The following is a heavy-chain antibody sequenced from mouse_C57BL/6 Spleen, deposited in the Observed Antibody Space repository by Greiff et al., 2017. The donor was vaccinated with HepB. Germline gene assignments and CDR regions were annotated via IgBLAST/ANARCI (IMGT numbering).Heavy chain of an antibody. CDR1: GYTFTDYN. Sequence: EVQLQQSGPELVKPGASVKMSCKASGYTFTDYNMHWVKQSHGKSLEWIGYINPNNGGTSYNQKFKGKASLTVNKSSSTAYMELRSLTSEDSAVYYCASTVVPVPWYFDVWGTGTTVTVSS. J-gene: IGHJ1*03. V-gene: IGHV1-22*01. D-gene: IGHD1-1*01. CDR2: INPNNGGT. CDR3: ASTVVPVPWYFDV.